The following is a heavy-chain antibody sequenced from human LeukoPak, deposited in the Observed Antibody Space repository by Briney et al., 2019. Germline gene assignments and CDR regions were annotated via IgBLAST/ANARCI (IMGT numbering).Heavy chain of an antibody. J-gene: IGHJ4*02. CDR3: AKDMFRTPSWNDVHFDY. V-gene: IGHV3-43*02. CDR2: ISGDGGST. Sequence: PGGSLRLSCAASGFTFDDYAMHWVRQAPGKGLEGVSLISGDGGSTYYADSVKGRFTISRDNSKNSLYLQMNSLRTDDTALYYCAKDMFRTPSWNDVHFDYWGQGTVVTVSS. CDR1: GFTFDDYA. D-gene: IGHD1-1*01.